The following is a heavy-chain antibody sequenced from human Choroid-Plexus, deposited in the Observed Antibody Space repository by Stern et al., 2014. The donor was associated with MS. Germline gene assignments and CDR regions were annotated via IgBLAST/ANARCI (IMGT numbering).Heavy chain of an antibody. Sequence: MQLVESGGGVVQPGRPLRLSCVASGFTFGSCAMHWVRQAPGKGLEWGAGVSYDGSNKYYADSVKGRFTISRDNSQNTLYIQMSSLRPEDTAVYYCAKDRQYLTYFFDHWGQGSLVTVSS. V-gene: IGHV3-30*18. CDR3: AKDRQYLTYFFDH. D-gene: IGHD2/OR15-2a*01. CDR1: GFTFGSCA. J-gene: IGHJ5*02. CDR2: VSYDGSNK.